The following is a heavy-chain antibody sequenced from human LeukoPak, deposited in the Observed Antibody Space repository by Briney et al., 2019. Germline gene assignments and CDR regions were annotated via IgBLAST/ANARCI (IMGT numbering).Heavy chain of an antibody. CDR1: GYTFTSYD. J-gene: IGHJ6*02. V-gene: IGHV1-8*01. CDR3: ARGSYYDFWSGYRRESPLGEYYYYYGMDV. D-gene: IGHD3-3*01. Sequence: ASVKVSCKASGYTFTSYDINWVRQATGQGLEWMGWMNPNSGNTGYAQKFQGRVTMTRNTSISTAYMELSSLRSEGTAVYYCARGSYYDFWSGYRRESPLGEYYYYYGMDVWGQGTTVTVSS. CDR2: MNPNSGNT.